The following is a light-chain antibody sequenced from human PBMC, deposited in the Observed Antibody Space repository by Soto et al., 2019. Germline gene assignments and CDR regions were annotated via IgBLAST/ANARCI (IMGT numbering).Light chain of an antibody. CDR3: QQYNSYSLYT. CDR2: KAS. Sequence: DIQMTQSPSTLSASVGDRVTITCRASQSISSWLAWYQQKPGKAPKLLIYKASSLESGVPSRFSGSGSGTEFTLTTSSLQPDDFATYYCQQYNSYSLYTFGQGTKVDIK. CDR1: QSISSW. V-gene: IGKV1-5*03. J-gene: IGKJ2*01.